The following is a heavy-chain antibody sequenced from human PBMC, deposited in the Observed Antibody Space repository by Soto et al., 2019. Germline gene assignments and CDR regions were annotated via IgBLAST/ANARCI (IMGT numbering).Heavy chain of an antibody. CDR3: ARANDYIWGSYRYIPNWFDP. CDR1: GYTFTSYD. J-gene: IGHJ5*02. Sequence: ASVKVSCKASGYTFTSYDINWVRQSTGQGLEWMGWMNPNSGNTGYAQKFQGRVTMTRNTSISTAYMELSSLRSEDTAVYYCARANDYIWGSYRYIPNWFDPWGQGTLVTVSS. D-gene: IGHD3-16*02. V-gene: IGHV1-8*01. CDR2: MNPNSGNT.